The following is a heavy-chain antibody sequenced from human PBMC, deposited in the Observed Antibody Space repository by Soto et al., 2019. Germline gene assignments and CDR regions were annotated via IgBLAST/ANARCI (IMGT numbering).Heavy chain of an antibody. CDR1: GSSISSSNW. CDR3: ARAFSGDILTGTNWFDP. CDR2: IYHSGST. D-gene: IGHD3-9*01. V-gene: IGHV4-4*02. Sequence: SETLSLTCAVSGSSISSSNWWSWVRQPPGKGLEWIGEIYHSGSTNYNPSLKSRVTISVDKSKNQFSLKLSSVTAADTAVYYCARAFSGDILTGTNWFDPWGQGTLVTVSS. J-gene: IGHJ5*02.